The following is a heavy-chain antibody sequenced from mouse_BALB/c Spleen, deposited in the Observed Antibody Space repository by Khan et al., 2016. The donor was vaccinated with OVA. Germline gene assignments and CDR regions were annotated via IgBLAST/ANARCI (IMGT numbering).Heavy chain of an antibody. J-gene: IGHJ1*01. D-gene: IGHD1-1*01. CDR3: ARSGTTVVPYWYFDV. Sequence: EVQLQESGPDLVKPSQSLSLTCTVTGYSITSGYSWHWIRQFPGNKLEWMGFIHYSGTTNYNQTFKSQVTITRDKSTNKFFLQLNTLTTEDTATYYCARSGTTVVPYWYFDVWGAGTTVTVSS. CDR1: GYSITSGYS. V-gene: IGHV3-1*02. CDR2: IHYSGTT.